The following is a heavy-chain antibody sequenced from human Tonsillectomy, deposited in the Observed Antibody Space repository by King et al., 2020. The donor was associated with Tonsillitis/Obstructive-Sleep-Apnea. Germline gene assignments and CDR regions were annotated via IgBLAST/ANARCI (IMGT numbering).Heavy chain of an antibody. CDR1: GYSFTSYW. J-gene: IGHJ6*03. Sequence: VQLVESGAEVKKPGESLKISCKGSGYSFTSYWIGWVRQMPGKGLEWMGIIYPGDSDTSYSPSFHGQVTISADKSISTAYLQWSSLKASDTAMYYCAGHRDFWSGYLGYYYYYMDVWGKGTTVTVSS. D-gene: IGHD3-3*01. CDR2: IYPGDSDT. V-gene: IGHV5-51*01. CDR3: AGHRDFWSGYLGYYYYYMDV.